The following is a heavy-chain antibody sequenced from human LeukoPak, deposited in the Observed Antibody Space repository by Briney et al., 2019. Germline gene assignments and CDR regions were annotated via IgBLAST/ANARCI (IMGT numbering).Heavy chain of an antibody. D-gene: IGHD1-1*01. Sequence: PSETLSLTCTVSGGSISSYYWGWIRQPPGRGLEWIGGIYYSGSTYYNPSLKSRVTISVDTSKNQFSLKLSSVTAADTAVYYCARLAWPWNDVVGWFDPWGQGTLVTVSS. CDR2: IYYSGST. J-gene: IGHJ5*02. CDR3: ARLAWPWNDVVGWFDP. V-gene: IGHV4-39*01. CDR1: GGSISSYY.